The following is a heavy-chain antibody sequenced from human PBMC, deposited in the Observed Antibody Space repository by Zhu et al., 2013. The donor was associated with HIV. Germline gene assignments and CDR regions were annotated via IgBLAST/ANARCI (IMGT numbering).Heavy chain of an antibody. J-gene: IGHJ6*02. CDR3: ARGDSYGYIYYYYGMDV. Sequence: QVQLVQSGAEVKKPGASVKVSCKASGYTFTSYAMHWVRQAPGQRLEWMGWINAGNGNTKYSQKFQGRVTITRDTSASTAYMELSSLRSEDTAVYYCARGDSYGYIYYYYGMDVWGQGTTVTVSS. D-gene: IGHD5-18*01. CDR2: INAGNGNT. CDR1: GYTFTSYA. V-gene: IGHV1-3*01.